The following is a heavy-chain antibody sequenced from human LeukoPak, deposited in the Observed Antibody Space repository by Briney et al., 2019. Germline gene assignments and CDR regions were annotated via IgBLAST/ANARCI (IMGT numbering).Heavy chain of an antibody. J-gene: IGHJ4*02. CDR3: AHGWEQCLVGGTFDY. V-gene: IGHV2-5*01. Sequence: SGPTLVNPTQTLTLTCTFSGFSLSTSGVGVGWIRQPPGKALEWLALIYWNDDKRYSPSLKSRLTITKDTSKNQVVLTMTNMDPVDTATYYCAHGWEQCLVGGTFDYWGQGTLVTVSS. CDR1: GFSLSTSGVG. D-gene: IGHD6-19*01. CDR2: IYWNDDK.